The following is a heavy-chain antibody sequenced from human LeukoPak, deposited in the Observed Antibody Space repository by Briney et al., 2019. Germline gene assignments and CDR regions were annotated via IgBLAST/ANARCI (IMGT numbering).Heavy chain of an antibody. CDR3: AKGAAAGKVDWFDP. D-gene: IGHD6-13*01. Sequence: PGGSLRLSCAASGFTFSNFAMMWVRQAPGTGLQWVSTITGYGGTFYADSVRGRFTIFRDTSMNTLFLQMNSLGAEDTAVYYCAKGAAAGKVDWFDPWGQGTLVTVSS. CDR2: ITGYGGT. CDR1: GFTFSNFA. J-gene: IGHJ5*02. V-gene: IGHV3-23*01.